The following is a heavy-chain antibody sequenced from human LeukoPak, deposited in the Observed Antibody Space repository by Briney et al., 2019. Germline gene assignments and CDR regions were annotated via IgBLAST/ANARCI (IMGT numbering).Heavy chain of an antibody. CDR1: GYTFTSYA. Sequence: GASVKVSCKASGYTFTSYAMHWVRQAPGQRLEWMGRINAGNGNTKYSQKFQGRVTITRDTSASTAYMELSSLRSEDTAVYYCARDRGGYCSSTSCSLVGWFDPWGQGTLVAVSS. CDR2: INAGNGNT. D-gene: IGHD2-2*01. J-gene: IGHJ5*02. V-gene: IGHV1-3*01. CDR3: ARDRGGYCSSTSCSLVGWFDP.